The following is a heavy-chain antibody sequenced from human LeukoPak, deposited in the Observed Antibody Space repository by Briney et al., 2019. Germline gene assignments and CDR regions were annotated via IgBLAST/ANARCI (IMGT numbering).Heavy chain of an antibody. J-gene: IGHJ4*02. CDR3: ARDIVVPPGGGRYFDN. V-gene: IGHV3-30*02. CDR1: GFTFSTYA. Sequence: PGGSLTFSCAASGFTFSTYAMNWVRQAPGKGLEWVTYIRYDGSDKYYADSVKGRFTISRDNSKSTLYLQMNSLRAEDTAVYYCARDIVVPPGGGRYFDNWGQGTLITVSS. D-gene: IGHD2-2*01. CDR2: IRYDGSDK.